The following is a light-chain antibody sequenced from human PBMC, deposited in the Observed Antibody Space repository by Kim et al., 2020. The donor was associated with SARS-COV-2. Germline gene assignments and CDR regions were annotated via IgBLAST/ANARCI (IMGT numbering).Light chain of an antibody. V-gene: IGLV3-21*04. CDR3: QVWDSSSDHRV. Sequence: APGKTARITFGGNNIGSKSVHWYQQKPGQAPVLVIHYDRDRPSGIPERFSGSNSGNTAALTISRVEAGDEADYYCQVWDSSSDHRVFGGGTQLTFL. CDR2: YDR. J-gene: IGLJ3*02. CDR1: NIGSKS.